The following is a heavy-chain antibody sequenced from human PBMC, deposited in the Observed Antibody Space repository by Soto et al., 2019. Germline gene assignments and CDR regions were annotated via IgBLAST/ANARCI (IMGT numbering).Heavy chain of an antibody. CDR1: GGSISNYY. Sequence: SETLSLTCTVSGGSISNYYWSWIRQPPGKGLEWIGYIYFTGSTRYNSSLKSRVTISVDTSKNQFSLKLYSVTAADTAVYYCASVGSGYVRGFDYWGQGILVTVSS. D-gene: IGHD5-12*01. CDR2: IYFTGST. J-gene: IGHJ4*02. CDR3: ASVGSGYVRGFDY. V-gene: IGHV4-59*01.